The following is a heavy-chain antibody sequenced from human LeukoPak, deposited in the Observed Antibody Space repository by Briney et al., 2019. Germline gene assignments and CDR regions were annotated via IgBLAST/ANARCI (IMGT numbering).Heavy chain of an antibody. J-gene: IGHJ4*02. CDR2: ITSTGSNT. Sequence: GGSLRLSCAASGFTFSSYRMSWVRQAPGKGLEWVSGITSTGSNTFYTDAARGRFTISRDNSNNTLYLQMTSLRTEDTAVYYCAKDRAPGEYWGQGTQATVSS. V-gene: IGHV3-23*01. D-gene: IGHD3-10*01. CDR3: AKDRAPGEY. CDR1: GFTFSSYR.